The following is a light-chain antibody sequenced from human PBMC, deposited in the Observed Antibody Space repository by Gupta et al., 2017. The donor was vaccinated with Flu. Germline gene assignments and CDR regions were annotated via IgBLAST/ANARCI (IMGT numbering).Light chain of an antibody. CDR2: KAS. V-gene: IGKV1-5*03. CDR3: QQYNIYSTST. J-gene: IGKJ1*01. Sequence: DIQMTQSPSTLSASVGDRVTITCRASQSISSWLAWYQQKPGKAPKLLIYKASSLESGVPSRCSGSGSGTEFTLTISSLQPDDFATYYCQQYNIYSTSTFGKGTXVEIK. CDR1: QSISSW.